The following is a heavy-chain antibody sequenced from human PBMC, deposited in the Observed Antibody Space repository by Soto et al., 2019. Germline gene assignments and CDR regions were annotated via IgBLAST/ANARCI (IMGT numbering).Heavy chain of an antibody. J-gene: IGHJ4*02. CDR1: GGSFSGYY. V-gene: IGHV4-34*01. D-gene: IGHD2-2*01. Sequence: QVQLQQWGAGLLKPSETLSLTCAVYGGSFSGYYWSWIRQPPGKGLEWIGEINHSGSTNYNPSLKSRVIISVDTSKTEFSLKLSSVTAADTAVYYCARRPSDNILVVPAASFYIDYWGQGTLVNVSS. CDR3: ARRPSDNILVVPAASFYIDY. CDR2: INHSGST.